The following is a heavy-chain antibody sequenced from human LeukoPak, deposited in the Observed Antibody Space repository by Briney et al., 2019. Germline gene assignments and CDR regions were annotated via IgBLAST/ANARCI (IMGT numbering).Heavy chain of an antibody. CDR3: ATLTGTTPHDAFDI. CDR2: IYYSGST. Sequence: SETLSLTCTVSGGSISSYYWSWIRQPPGKGLEWIGYIYYSGSTNYNPSLKSRVTISVDTSKNQFSLKLSSVTAADTAVYYCATLTGTTPHDAFDIWGQGTMVTVSS. J-gene: IGHJ3*02. V-gene: IGHV4-59*01. D-gene: IGHD1-7*01. CDR1: GGSISSYY.